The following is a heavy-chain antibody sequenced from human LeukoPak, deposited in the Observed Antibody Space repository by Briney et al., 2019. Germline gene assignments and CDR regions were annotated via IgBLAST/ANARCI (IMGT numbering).Heavy chain of an antibody. J-gene: IGHJ6*03. Sequence: GGSLRLSCAASGFTFSSYGMHWARQAPGKGLEWVAFIRYDGSNKYYADSVKGRFTISRDNAKKSLYLQMNSLRAEDTAVYYCAVMTTVSSRYYYYMDVWGKGTAVTVSS. V-gene: IGHV3-30*02. CDR1: GFTFSSYG. D-gene: IGHD4-17*01. CDR3: AVMTTVSSRYYYYMDV. CDR2: IRYDGSNK.